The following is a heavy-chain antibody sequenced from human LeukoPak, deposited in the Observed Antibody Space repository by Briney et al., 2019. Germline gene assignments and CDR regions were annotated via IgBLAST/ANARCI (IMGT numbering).Heavy chain of an antibody. J-gene: IGHJ6*03. V-gene: IGHV3-23*01. CDR1: GFTFSSYA. CDR3: ARLGENTHHYYYMDV. Sequence: PGGSLRLSCAASGFTFSSYAMSWVRQAPGKGLEWVSAISGSGGSTYYADSVKGRFTISRDNSKNTLYLQMNSLRAEDTAVYYCARLGENTHHYYYMDVWGKGTTVTVSS. CDR2: ISGSGGST. D-gene: IGHD3-16*01.